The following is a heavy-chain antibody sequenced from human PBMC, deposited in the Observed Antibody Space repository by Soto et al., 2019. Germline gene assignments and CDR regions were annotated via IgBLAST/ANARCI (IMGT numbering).Heavy chain of an antibody. V-gene: IGHV4-39*07. J-gene: IGHJ5*02. CDR1: GGSISSSSYY. D-gene: IGHD3-10*01. Sequence: PSETLSLTCTVSGGSISSSSYYWGWIRQPPGKGLECVGSIYYDGSTYYNPSLKSRVTISVDTSKNQFSLKLSSVTAADTAVYYCARGGYYYGSPVWFDPWGQGTLVTVSS. CDR3: ARGGYYYGSPVWFDP. CDR2: IYYDGST.